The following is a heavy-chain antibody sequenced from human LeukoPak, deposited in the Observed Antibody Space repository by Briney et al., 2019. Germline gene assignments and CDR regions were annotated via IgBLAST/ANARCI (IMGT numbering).Heavy chain of an antibody. J-gene: IGHJ6*03. Sequence: SETLSLTCTVSGGSISSYYWSWTRQPAGKGLEWIGRIYTSGSTNYNPSLKSRVTMSVDTSKNQFSLKLSSVTAADTAVYYCARVVVVVPAAMGAYYYYYMDVWGKGTTVTVSS. V-gene: IGHV4-4*07. CDR1: GGSISSYY. CDR3: ARVVVVVPAAMGAYYYYYMDV. CDR2: IYTSGST. D-gene: IGHD2-2*01.